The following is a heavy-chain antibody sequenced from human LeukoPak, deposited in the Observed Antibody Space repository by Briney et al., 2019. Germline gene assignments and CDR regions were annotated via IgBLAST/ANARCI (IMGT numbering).Heavy chain of an antibody. V-gene: IGHV3-21*04. J-gene: IGHJ6*02. CDR1: GFTFSGYS. CDR3: ARDRAVEARIGGMDV. Sequence: PGGSLRLSCAASGFTFSGYSMNWVRQAPGKGLEWVSYISESGSYIYFADSVKGRFTISRDNGKNSLYLQMDSLRGDDTGIYYCARDRAVEARIGGMDVWGQGTTVTVSS. CDR2: ISESGSYI. D-gene: IGHD5-12*01.